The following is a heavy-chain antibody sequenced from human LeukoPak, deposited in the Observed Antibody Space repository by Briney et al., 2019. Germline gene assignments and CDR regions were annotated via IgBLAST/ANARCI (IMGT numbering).Heavy chain of an antibody. J-gene: IGHJ4*02. CDR3: ARHGLNIAAAGNYYFDY. V-gene: IGHV4-39*01. CDR1: GGSISSYY. D-gene: IGHD6-13*01. CDR2: IYYSGST. Sequence: SETLSLTCTVSGGSISSYYWGWIRQPPGKGLEWIGSIYYSGSTYYNPSLKSRVTISVDTSKNQFSLKLSSVTAADTAVYYCARHGLNIAAAGNYYFDYWGQGTLVTVSS.